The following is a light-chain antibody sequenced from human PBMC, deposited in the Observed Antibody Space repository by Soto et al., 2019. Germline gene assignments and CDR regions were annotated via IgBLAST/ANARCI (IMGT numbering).Light chain of an antibody. CDR1: QSVSNS. V-gene: IGKV3-15*01. CDR2: GAS. Sequence: EIVMTQSPATLSVSPGEKATLSCRASQSVSNSLAWYQHKPGQAPRLLTSGASTRATGIPARFSGSGSGTEFTLTIDSLQSEDFAVYYCHQHNNWPLTFGGGTKVDIK. J-gene: IGKJ4*01. CDR3: HQHNNWPLT.